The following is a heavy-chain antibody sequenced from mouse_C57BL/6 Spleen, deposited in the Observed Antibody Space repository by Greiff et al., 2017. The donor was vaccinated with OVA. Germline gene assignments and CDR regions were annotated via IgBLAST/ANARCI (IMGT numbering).Heavy chain of an antibody. J-gene: IGHJ2*01. CDR2: INPGSGGT. D-gene: IGHD2-3*01. V-gene: IGHV1-54*01. CDR1: GYAFTNYL. CDR3: ARCGPIYDGYCYFDY. Sequence: VQLQQSGAELVRPGTSVKVSCKASGYAFTNYLIEWVKQRPGQGLEWIGVINPGSGGTNYNEKFKGKATLTADKSSSTAYMQLSSLTSEDSAVYFCARCGPIYDGYCYFDYWGQGTTLTVSS.